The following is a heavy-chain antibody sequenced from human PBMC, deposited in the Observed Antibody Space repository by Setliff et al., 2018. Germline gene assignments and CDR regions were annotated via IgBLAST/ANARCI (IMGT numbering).Heavy chain of an antibody. D-gene: IGHD2-15*01. CDR3: ARDLVKDIVVVVWYFDL. V-gene: IGHV3-48*01. Sequence: GGSLRLSCAASGFTFSSYSMNWVRQAPGKGLEWVSYISSSSSTIYYADSVKGRFTIARDNAKNSLYLQMNSLRAEDTAVYYCARDLVKDIVVVVWYFDLWGRGTLVTVSS. CDR2: ISSSSSTI. J-gene: IGHJ2*01. CDR1: GFTFSSYS.